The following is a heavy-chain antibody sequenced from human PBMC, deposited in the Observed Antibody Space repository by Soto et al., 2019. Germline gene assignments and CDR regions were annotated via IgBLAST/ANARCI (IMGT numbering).Heavy chain of an antibody. Sequence: QVQLQESGPRLVKPSGTLSLTCAVSGASISSTNWWTWVRQPPGKGLEWIGEIYHTGSTKYNPSLKSRVPISLDKSNNQFPLNLSSVTAADTAVYYCATLPPRIVVVVLPIPTWGQGTLVTVSS. CDR2: IYHTGST. J-gene: IGHJ4*02. D-gene: IGHD2-15*01. CDR3: ATLPPRIVVVVLPIPT. V-gene: IGHV4-4*02. CDR1: GASISSTNW.